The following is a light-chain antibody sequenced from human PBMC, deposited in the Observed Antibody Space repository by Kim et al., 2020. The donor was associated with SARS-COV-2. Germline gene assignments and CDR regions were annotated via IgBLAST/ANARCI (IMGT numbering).Light chain of an antibody. V-gene: IGKV3-11*01. Sequence: SPGERATLSCRASQSVSNYLAWYQQKPGQAPRLIIFEASKRAEGSPARFSGSGSGTDFTLTINSLESEDFAVYYCQQRSNWPLTFGGGTKVDIK. CDR3: QQRSNWPLT. CDR2: EAS. J-gene: IGKJ4*01. CDR1: QSVSNY.